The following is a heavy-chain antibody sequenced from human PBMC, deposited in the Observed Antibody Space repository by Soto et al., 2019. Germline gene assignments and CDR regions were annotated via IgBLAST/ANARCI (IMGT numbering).Heavy chain of an antibody. J-gene: IGHJ4*02. V-gene: IGHV4-39*07. D-gene: IGHD1-1*01. CDR2: IYYTWIT. CDR1: GGSISSSSYY. Sequence: SETLSLTCTVSGGSISSSSYYRGWIRQPPGKGLEWIGSIYYTWITYYNPSLKSRVTISVDTSKTQFSLKLTSVTAADTAAYYCARVQLVHKVIDYWGQGTLVTVSS. CDR3: ARVQLVHKVIDY.